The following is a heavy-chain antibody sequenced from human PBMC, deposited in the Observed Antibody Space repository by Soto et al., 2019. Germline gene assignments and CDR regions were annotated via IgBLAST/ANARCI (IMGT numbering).Heavy chain of an antibody. CDR2: IYHSGST. D-gene: IGHD3-10*01. V-gene: IGHV4-30-2*01. CDR1: GGSISSGGYS. CDR3: ARLAYNPMGVNVYGDDAFDL. Sequence: SETLSLTCAVSGGSISSGGYSWSWIRQPPGKGLEWIGYIYHSGSTYYNPSLKSRVTISVDRSKNQFSLNLSSVTAADTAVYYGARLAYNPMGVNVYGDDAFDLWGQGKMVTVSS. J-gene: IGHJ3*01.